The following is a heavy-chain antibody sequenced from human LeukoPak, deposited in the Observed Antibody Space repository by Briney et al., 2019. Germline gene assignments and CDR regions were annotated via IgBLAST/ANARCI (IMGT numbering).Heavy chain of an antibody. CDR1: GYAFSTYG. V-gene: IGHV1-18*04. Sequence: ASVKVSCKASGYAFSTYGITWVRQAPGQGLEWVGWITAYSGNSKYAQELQDRVTMTTDTSTSTAYMELSSLRSEDTAVYYCARAMATDSWGQGTLVTVSS. D-gene: IGHD5-24*01. CDR3: ARAMATDS. J-gene: IGHJ4*02. CDR2: ITAYSGNS.